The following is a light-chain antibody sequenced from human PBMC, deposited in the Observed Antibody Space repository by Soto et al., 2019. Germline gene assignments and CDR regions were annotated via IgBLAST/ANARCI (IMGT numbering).Light chain of an antibody. J-gene: IGKJ1*01. V-gene: IGKV3-15*01. CDR2: GAS. CDR1: QSVSSN. CDR3: QQDNILTRR. Sequence: HVERANLSFRASQSVSSNLAWYQQKPGQAPRLLIYGASTRATGIPARFSGSGSGTEFTLTISSLQSEDFAVYYCQQDNILTRRFGEGTMVAIK.